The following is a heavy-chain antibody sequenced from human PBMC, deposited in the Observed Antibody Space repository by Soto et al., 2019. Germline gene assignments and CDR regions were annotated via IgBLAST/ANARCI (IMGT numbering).Heavy chain of an antibody. Sequence: PGGSLRLSCGASDFTFSSYSMNWVRQAPGKGLEWVSYISSSSSTIYYADSVKGRFTISRDNAKNSLYLQMNSLRAEDTAVYYCARGSPWRDVRRFHFDYWGQGTLVTVSS. D-gene: IGHD6-6*01. CDR2: ISSSSSTI. J-gene: IGHJ4*02. CDR3: ARGSPWRDVRRFHFDY. V-gene: IGHV3-48*01. CDR1: DFTFSSYS.